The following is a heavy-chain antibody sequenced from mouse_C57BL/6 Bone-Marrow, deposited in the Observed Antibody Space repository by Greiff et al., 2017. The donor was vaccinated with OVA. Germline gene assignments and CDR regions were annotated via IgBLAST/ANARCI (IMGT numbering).Heavy chain of an antibody. CDR3: ATTVVAPFDY. D-gene: IGHD1-1*01. V-gene: IGHV1-69*01. CDR2: IDPSDSYT. J-gene: IGHJ2*01. Sequence: QVQLKQPGAELVMPGASVKLSCKASGYTFTSYWMHWVKQRPGQGLEWIGEIDPSDSYTNYNQKFKGKSTLTVDKSSSPAYMQLSSLTSEDSAVYYCATTVVAPFDYWGQGTTLTVSS. CDR1: GYTFTSYW.